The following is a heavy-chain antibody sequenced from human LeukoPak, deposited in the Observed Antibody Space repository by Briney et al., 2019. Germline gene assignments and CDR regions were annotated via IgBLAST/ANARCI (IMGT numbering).Heavy chain of an antibody. CDR3: ARSPGDGRPY. CDR2: INHSGST. CDR1: GGSFSGYY. Sequence: PSETPSLTCAVYGGSFSGYYWSWIRQPPGKGLEWIGEINHSGSTNYNPSLKSRVTISVDTSKNQFSLKLSSVTAADTAVYYCARSPGDGRPYWGQGTLVTVSS. D-gene: IGHD2-21*02. J-gene: IGHJ4*02. V-gene: IGHV4-34*01.